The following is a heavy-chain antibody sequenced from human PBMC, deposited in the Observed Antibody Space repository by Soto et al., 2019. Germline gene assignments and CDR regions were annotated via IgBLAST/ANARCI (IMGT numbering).Heavy chain of an antibody. CDR1: GGSFSGYY. J-gene: IGHJ6*03. D-gene: IGHD2-21*02. Sequence: SETLPLTWAVYGGSFSGYYWIWIRQPTGKGLEWIGEINHSGSTNYNPSLKSRVTISVDTSKNQFSLKLSSVTAADTAVYYCASKSRVTAKEGGMGYYYYYMDVWGKGTTVTVSS. CDR3: ASKSRVTAKEGGMGYYYYYMDV. CDR2: INHSGST. V-gene: IGHV4-34*01.